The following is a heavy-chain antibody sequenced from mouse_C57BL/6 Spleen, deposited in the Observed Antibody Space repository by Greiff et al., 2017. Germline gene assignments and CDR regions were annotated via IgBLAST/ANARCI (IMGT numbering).Heavy chain of an antibody. CDR3: AREVDGYYLDY. Sequence: QVHVKQPGTELVKPGASVKLSCKASGYTFTSYWMHWVKQRPGQGLEWIGNINPSNGGTNYNEKFKSKATLTVDKSSSTAYMQLSSLTSEDSAVYYCAREVDGYYLDYWGQGTTLTVSS. CDR1: GYTFTSYW. J-gene: IGHJ2*01. V-gene: IGHV1-53*01. CDR2: INPSNGGT. D-gene: IGHD2-3*01.